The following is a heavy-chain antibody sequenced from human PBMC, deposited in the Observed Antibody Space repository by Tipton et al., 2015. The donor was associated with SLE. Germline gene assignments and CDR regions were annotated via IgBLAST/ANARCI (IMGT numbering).Heavy chain of an antibody. Sequence: TLSLTCSVSGVSISSSYWTWIRQPPGKGLEWIGYVDDGGGSSYNSSLQGRVTMSADRSKNQYSLRLTSVTAADTAVYYCARQLTSGYYYEFGYWGQEMLVTVSS. CDR1: GVSISSSY. J-gene: IGHJ4*02. D-gene: IGHD3-22*01. CDR2: VDDGGGS. V-gene: IGHV4-59*08. CDR3: ARQLTSGYYYEFGY.